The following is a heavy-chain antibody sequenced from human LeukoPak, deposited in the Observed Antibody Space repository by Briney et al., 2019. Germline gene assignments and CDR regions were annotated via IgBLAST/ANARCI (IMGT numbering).Heavy chain of an antibody. CDR3: ARDCSSTSCYGY. D-gene: IGHD2-2*01. V-gene: IGHV3-21*01. CDR2: ISSSSSYI. Sequence: GGSLRLSCAASGFTFSSYSMNWVRRAPGKGLEWVSSISSSSSYIYYADSVKGRFTISRDNAKNSLYLQMNSLRAEDTAVYYCARDCSSTSCYGYWGQGTLVTVSS. CDR1: GFTFSSYS. J-gene: IGHJ4*02.